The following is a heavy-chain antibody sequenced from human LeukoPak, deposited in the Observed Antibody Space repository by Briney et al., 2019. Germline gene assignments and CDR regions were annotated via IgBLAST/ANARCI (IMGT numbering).Heavy chain of an antibody. D-gene: IGHD6-13*01. CDR1: GGSIVSYY. V-gene: IGHV4-59*01. J-gene: IGHJ5*02. CDR3: ARGVAVHGTGGLSWFDP. Sequence: SETLTLTCTVSGGSIVSYYWSWIRQPPGKGLEWIGYIYSSGSTNYNPSLKSRVTISLDTSKNQFSLKLSFVTAADTAVYYCARGVAVHGTGGLSWFDPWGQGTLVTVSS. CDR2: IYSSGST.